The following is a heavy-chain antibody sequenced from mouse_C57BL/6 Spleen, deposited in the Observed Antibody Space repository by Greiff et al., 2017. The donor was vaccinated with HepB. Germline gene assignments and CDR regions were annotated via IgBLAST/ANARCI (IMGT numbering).Heavy chain of an antibody. V-gene: IGHV3-1*01. CDR2: ISYSGST. CDR1: GYSITSGYD. Sequence: DVKLVESGPGMVKPSQSLSLTCTVTGYSITSGYDWHWIRHFPGNKLEWMGYISYSGSTNYNPSLKSRISITHDTSKNHFFLKLNSVTTEDTATYYCARSRSSFAWFAYWGQGTLVTVSA. J-gene: IGHJ3*01. D-gene: IGHD1-1*01. CDR3: ARSRSSFAWFAY.